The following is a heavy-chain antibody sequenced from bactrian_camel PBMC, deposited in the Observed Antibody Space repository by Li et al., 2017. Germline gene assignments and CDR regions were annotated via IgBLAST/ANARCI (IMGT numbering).Heavy chain of an antibody. CDR1: GLSSSYDDYG. V-gene: IGHV3S53*01. J-gene: IGHJ7*01. D-gene: IGHD4*01. CDR2: SNGLGQT. Sequence: HVQLVESGGGSVQTGGSLRLSCAHSGLSSSYDDYGMAWFRQALGKEREGVAVSNGLGQTKYADSVKGRFTISQDSAKNTLYLQMDSLKPEDTAMYYCAADFVDFYRDSCLIEYGIDYWGKGTQVTVS.